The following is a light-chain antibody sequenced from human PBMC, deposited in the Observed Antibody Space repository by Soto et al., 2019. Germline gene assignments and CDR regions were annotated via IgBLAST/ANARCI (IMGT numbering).Light chain of an antibody. CDR2: GAS. CDR3: HQYNNWLSIT. CDR1: QSVSSN. Sequence: EIVMTQSPATLSVSPGERATLSCRASQSVSSNLAWYQQKPGQAPRLLIYGASTRATGIPARFSGSGSGTEFPLTISSLQSEDFAVYYCHQYNNWLSITFGPGTKVDIK. J-gene: IGKJ3*01. V-gene: IGKV3-15*01.